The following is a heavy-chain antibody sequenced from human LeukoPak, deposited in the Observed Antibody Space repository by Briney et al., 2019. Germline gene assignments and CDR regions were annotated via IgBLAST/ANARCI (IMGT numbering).Heavy chain of an antibody. J-gene: IGHJ4*02. D-gene: IGHD4-17*01. CDR1: GFSFSSYW. CDR3: ASALTTVTPHFHY. CDR2: IDTDGSSA. V-gene: IGHV3-74*01. Sequence: GGSLRLSCVASGFSFSSYWMHWVRQVPGKGLVWVSRIDTDGSSATYADSVKGRFTISRDNAKNTVYLQMNSLRVEDTGVYYCASALTTVTPHFHYWGQGTLVTVSS.